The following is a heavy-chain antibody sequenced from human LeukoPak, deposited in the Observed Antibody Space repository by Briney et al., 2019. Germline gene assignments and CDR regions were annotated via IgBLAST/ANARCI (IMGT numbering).Heavy chain of an antibody. D-gene: IGHD6-19*01. V-gene: IGHV1-18*01. CDR1: GYTFTSYG. CDR3: ARDPSPAVAGSIFYYYYYYMDV. CDR2: ISAYNGNT. Sequence: GASVKVSCKASGYTFTSYGISWVRQAPGQGLEWMGWISAYNGNTNYAQKLQGRVTMTTDTSTSTAYMELRSLRSDDTAVYYCARDPSPAVAGSIFYYYYYYMDVWGKGTTVTVSS. J-gene: IGHJ6*03.